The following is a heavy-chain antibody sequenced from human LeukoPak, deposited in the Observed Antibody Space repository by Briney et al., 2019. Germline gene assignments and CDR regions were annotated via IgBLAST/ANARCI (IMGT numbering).Heavy chain of an antibody. CDR1: GFTFSSYA. J-gene: IGHJ4*02. Sequence: GGSLRLSCAASGFTFSSYAMHWVRQAPGKGLVWVSRIYSDGGSTSYADSVKGRFTISRDNAKNTLYLQMNSLRAEDTAVYYCARRSAGAAPYYFDYWGQGTLVTVSS. D-gene: IGHD6-6*01. V-gene: IGHV3-74*01. CDR2: IYSDGGST. CDR3: ARRSAGAAPYYFDY.